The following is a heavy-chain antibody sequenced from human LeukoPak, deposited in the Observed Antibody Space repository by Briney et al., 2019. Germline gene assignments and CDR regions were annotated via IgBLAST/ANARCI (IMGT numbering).Heavy chain of an antibody. Sequence: SETLSLTCTVTGGSMSNYYWSWIRQSPGKGLECVGYIYSSGSTHYNPSLKSPVTISLDTSKNQFSLKVSSVTAADTAVYYCARHDSSGYYYDHWGQGTLVTVSS. CDR1: GGSMSNYY. CDR2: IYSSGST. J-gene: IGHJ5*02. CDR3: ARHDSSGYYYDH. V-gene: IGHV4-59*08. D-gene: IGHD3-22*01.